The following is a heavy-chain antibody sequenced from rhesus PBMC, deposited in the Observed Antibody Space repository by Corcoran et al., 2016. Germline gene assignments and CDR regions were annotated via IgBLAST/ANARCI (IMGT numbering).Heavy chain of an antibody. CDR2: IYGSGSST. CDR1: GGSISSSY. D-gene: IGHD3-16*01. Sequence: QLQLQESGPGLVKPSETLSVTCAVSGGSISSSYWSWIRQAPGKGLEWIGYIYGSGSSTNYNPSPNSRVTLSVDTSKNQLSLKLSSVTTADTAVYYCASSYYSGSYYFYWGQGVLVTVSS. V-gene: IGHV4-169*01. CDR3: ASSYYSGSYYFY. J-gene: IGHJ4*01.